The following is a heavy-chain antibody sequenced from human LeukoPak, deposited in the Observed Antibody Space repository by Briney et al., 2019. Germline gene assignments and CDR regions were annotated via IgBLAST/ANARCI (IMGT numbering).Heavy chain of an antibody. Sequence: GGSLRLSCAASGFTFSSYGMHWVRQAPGKGLEWVAVIWYDRSNKYYADSVKGRFTISRDNSKNTLYLQMNSLRAEDTAVYYCARDLQDYYYYGMDVWGQGTTVTVSS. CDR1: GFTFSSYG. CDR3: ARDLQDYYYYGMDV. CDR2: IWYDRSNK. D-gene: IGHD4-11*01. J-gene: IGHJ6*02. V-gene: IGHV3-33*01.